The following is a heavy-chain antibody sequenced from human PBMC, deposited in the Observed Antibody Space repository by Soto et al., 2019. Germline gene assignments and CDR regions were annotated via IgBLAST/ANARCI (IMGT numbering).Heavy chain of an antibody. J-gene: IGHJ5*02. CDR1: GGSISSGGYY. CDR2: IYYSGST. Sequence: SETLSLTCTVSGGSISSGGYYWSWIRQHPGKGLEWIGYIYYSGSTYYNPSLKSRVTISVDTSKNQFSLKLSSVTAADTAVYYCARDQTTEGYNWFDPWGQGTLVTVSS. V-gene: IGHV4-31*03. CDR3: ARDQTTEGYNWFDP. D-gene: IGHD4-4*01.